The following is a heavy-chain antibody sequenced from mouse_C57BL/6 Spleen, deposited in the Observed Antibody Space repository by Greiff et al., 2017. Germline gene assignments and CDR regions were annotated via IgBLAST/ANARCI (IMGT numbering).Heavy chain of an antibody. CDR3: ARQGDYDGSSSYAMDY. CDR1: GFTFSSYG. CDR2: ISSGGSYT. D-gene: IGHD1-1*01. Sequence: EVQLQQSGGDLVKPGGSLKLSCAASGFTFSSYGMSWVRQTPDKRLEWVATISSGGSYTYYPDSVKGRFTISRDNAKNTLYLQRSSLKAEDTAMYYGARQGDYDGSSSYAMDYWGQGTSVTVSS. V-gene: IGHV5-6*01. J-gene: IGHJ4*01.